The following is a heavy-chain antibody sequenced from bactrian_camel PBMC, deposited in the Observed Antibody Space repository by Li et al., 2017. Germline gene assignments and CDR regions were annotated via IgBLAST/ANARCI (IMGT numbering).Heavy chain of an antibody. CDR2: FGSDGSS. D-gene: IGHD6*01. CDR3: VADPLSGCNWYNLVYFAH. Sequence: HVQLVESGGGSVQAGGSLRLSCTASKITYDSHCIGWFRQTPGKEREGVAAFGSDGSSTYAESVKGRFTIVKDSAKNTLYQDMNSLKAEDSTMYYCVADPLSGCNWYNLVYFAHRGPGTQVTVS. V-gene: IGHV3S55*01. J-gene: IGHJ4*01. CDR1: KITYDSHC.